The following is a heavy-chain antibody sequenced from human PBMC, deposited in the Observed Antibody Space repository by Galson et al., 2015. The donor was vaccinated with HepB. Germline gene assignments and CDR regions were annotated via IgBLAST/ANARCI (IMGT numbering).Heavy chain of an antibody. CDR1: GFTFSSYA. Sequence: SLRLSCAASGFTFSSYAMHWVRQAPGKGLEWVAVISYDGSNKYYADSVKGRFTISRDNSKNTLYLQMNSLRAEDTAVYYCARDHYGDLYYWGQGTLVTVSS. J-gene: IGHJ4*02. CDR3: ARDHYGDLYY. CDR2: ISYDGSNK. D-gene: IGHD4-17*01. V-gene: IGHV3-30-3*01.